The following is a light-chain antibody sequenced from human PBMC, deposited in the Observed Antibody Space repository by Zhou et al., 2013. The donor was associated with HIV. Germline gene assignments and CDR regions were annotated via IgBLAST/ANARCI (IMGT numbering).Light chain of an antibody. CDR1: QGISSY. CDR2: AAS. V-gene: IGKV1-9*01. Sequence: DIQLTQSPSFLSASVGDRVTITCRASQGISSYLAWYQQKTGKAPKLLIYAASTLQSGVPSRFSGSGSGTEFTLTISSLQPEDFATYYCQQSYSTPITFGPGTKVDIK. CDR3: QQSYSTPIT. J-gene: IGKJ3*01.